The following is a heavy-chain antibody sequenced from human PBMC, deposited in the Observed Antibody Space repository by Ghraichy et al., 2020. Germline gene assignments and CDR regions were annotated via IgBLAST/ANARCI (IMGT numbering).Heavy chain of an antibody. J-gene: IGHJ4*02. CDR1: GFTFSSYS. V-gene: IGHV3-21*01. CDR2: ISSSSYI. D-gene: IGHD3-3*01. Sequence: GALRLSCAASGFTFSSYSMNWVRQAPGKGLEWVSSISSSSYIYYADSVKGRFTISRDNAKNSLYLQMNSLRAEDTAVYYCARDTVGVVIIGHDYWGQGTLVTVSS. CDR3: ARDTVGVVIIGHDY.